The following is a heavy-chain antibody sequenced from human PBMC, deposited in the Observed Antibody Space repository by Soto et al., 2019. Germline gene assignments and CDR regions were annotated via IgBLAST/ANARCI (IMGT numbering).Heavy chain of an antibody. V-gene: IGHV4-4*02. J-gene: IGHJ5*02. Sequence: QVQLQESGPGLVKPSGTLSLTCAVSGDSISNNKYWSWVRQPPGKGLEWIGEIHQSGSTNYNPSLKSRVTISVDKSKNQFSLKLNSVTAADTAVYYCARVVEYYYGSGSYLGPWGQGTLVTVSS. CDR2: IHQSGST. CDR1: GDSISNNKY. D-gene: IGHD3-10*01. CDR3: ARVVEYYYGSGSYLGP.